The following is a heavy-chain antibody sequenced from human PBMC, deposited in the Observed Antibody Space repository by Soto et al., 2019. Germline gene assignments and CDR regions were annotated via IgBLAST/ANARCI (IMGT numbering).Heavy chain of an antibody. D-gene: IGHD3-22*01. V-gene: IGHV5-10-1*01. J-gene: IGHJ4*02. CDR2: IDPSDSYT. CDR1: GYSFTSYW. Sequence: GESLKISCKGSGYSFTSYWISWVRQMPGKGLEWMGRIDPSDSYTNYSPSFQGHVTISADKSISTAYLQWSSLKASDTAMYYCARSGAGDYYDSSGYYLIYWGQGTLVTVSS. CDR3: ARSGAGDYYDSSGYYLIY.